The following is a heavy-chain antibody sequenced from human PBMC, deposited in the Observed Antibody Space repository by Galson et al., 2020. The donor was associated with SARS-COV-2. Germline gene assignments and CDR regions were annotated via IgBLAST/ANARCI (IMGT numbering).Heavy chain of an antibody. D-gene: IGHD6-13*01. Sequence: SGPTLVKPTQTLTLTCTFSGFSLSTSGMCVSWIRQPPGKALEWLALIDWDDDKYYSTSLKTRLTISKDTSKNQVVLTMTNMDPVDTATYYCARIVYSSSWGFGRSYFDYWGQGTLVTVSS. CDR3: ARIVYSSSWGFGRSYFDY. CDR2: IDWDDDK. CDR1: GFSLSTSGMC. V-gene: IGHV2-70*01. J-gene: IGHJ4*02.